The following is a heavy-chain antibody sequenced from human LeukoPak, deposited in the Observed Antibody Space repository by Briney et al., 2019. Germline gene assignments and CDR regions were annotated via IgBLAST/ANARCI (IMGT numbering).Heavy chain of an antibody. Sequence: SETLSLTCTVSGYSISSDYYWGWIRQPPGRGLEWIGSIYYSGNTYYNASLKSQVSISIDTSKNQFSLRLTSVTAADTAVYYCARQTGSGLFILPGGQGTLVTVSS. V-gene: IGHV4-38-2*02. CDR3: ARQTGSGLFILP. D-gene: IGHD3/OR15-3a*01. J-gene: IGHJ4*02. CDR1: GYSISSDYY. CDR2: IYYSGNT.